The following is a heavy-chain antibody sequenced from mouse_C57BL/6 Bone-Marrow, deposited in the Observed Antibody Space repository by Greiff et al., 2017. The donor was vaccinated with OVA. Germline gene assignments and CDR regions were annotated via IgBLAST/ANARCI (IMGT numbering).Heavy chain of an antibody. V-gene: IGHV1-4*01. D-gene: IGHD1-1*01. CDR2: INPSSGYT. CDR3: ARWGTTVLRYFDV. Sequence: VQLVESGAELARPGASVKMSCKASGYTFTSYTMHWVKQRPGQGLEWIGYINPSSGYTKYNQKFKDKATLTADKSSSTAYMQLSSLTSEDSAVYYCARWGTTVLRYFDVWGTGTTVTVSS. J-gene: IGHJ1*03. CDR1: GYTFTSYT.